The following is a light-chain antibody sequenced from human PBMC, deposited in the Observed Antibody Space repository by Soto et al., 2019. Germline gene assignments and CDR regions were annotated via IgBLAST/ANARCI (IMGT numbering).Light chain of an antibody. J-gene: IGKJ3*01. Sequence: EIVLTQSPATLSLSPGERATLSCRASQSVSSYLAWYQQKPSQAPRLLIYDASNRATGIPARFSGSGSGTDFTLTISSLEPEDFAVYYCQQRSNFFGPGTKVDIK. CDR1: QSVSSY. CDR3: QQRSNF. CDR2: DAS. V-gene: IGKV3-11*01.